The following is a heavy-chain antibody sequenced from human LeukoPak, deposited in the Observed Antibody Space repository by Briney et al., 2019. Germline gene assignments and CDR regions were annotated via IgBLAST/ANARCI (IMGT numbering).Heavy chain of an antibody. D-gene: IGHD3-3*01. J-gene: IGHJ3*02. CDR3: ARGPYTYYDFWSGYYRDGAFDI. V-gene: IGHV1-8*01. CDR2: MNPNSGNT. Sequence: ASVKVSCKASGYTFTSYDINWVRQATGQGLEWMGWMNPNSGNTGYAQKFQGRVTMTRNTSISTAYMELSSLRSEDTAVYYCARGPYTYYDFWSGYYRDGAFDIWGQGTMVTVSS. CDR1: GYTFTSYD.